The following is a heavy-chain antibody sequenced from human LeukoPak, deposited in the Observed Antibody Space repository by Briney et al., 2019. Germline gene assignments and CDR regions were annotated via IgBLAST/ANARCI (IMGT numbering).Heavy chain of an antibody. V-gene: IGHV1-2*02. Sequence: ASVKVSCMASGYTFTGYYMHWVRQAPGQGLEWMGWINPNSGGTNYAQKFQGRVTMTRDTSISTAYMELSRLRSDDTAVYYCARGAYYDFWSGYSYFDYWGQGTLVTVSS. CDR3: ARGAYYDFWSGYSYFDY. J-gene: IGHJ4*02. CDR2: INPNSGGT. CDR1: GYTFTGYY. D-gene: IGHD3-3*01.